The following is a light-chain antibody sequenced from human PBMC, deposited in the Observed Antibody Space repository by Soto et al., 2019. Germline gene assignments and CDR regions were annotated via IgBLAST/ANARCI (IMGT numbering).Light chain of an antibody. CDR2: DVT. J-gene: IGLJ1*01. V-gene: IGLV2-8*01. Sequence: LTQSPSASGSPGQSVTISCTGTSSDIGGYNSVSWYQQHPGKAPKVMIYDVTKRPSGVPDRFSGSKSGNTASLTVSALQAEDEADYYRSSYTDRKNLVFGTGTKVTVL. CDR3: SSYTDRKNLV. CDR1: SSDIGGYNS.